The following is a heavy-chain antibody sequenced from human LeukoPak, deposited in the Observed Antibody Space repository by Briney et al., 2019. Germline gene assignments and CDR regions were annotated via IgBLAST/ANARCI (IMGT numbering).Heavy chain of an antibody. CDR1: GYTFTNYW. Sequence: GESLKISCKGFGYTFTNYWIGWVRQMPGKGLEWMGIIYPGDSDTRYSPSFQGQVTISADKSISTAYLQWSSLKASDTAMYYCARLAGVLADGSGSYYSNYWGQGTLVTASS. J-gene: IGHJ4*02. CDR3: ARLAGVLADGSGSYYSNY. V-gene: IGHV5-51*01. CDR2: IYPGDSDT. D-gene: IGHD3-10*01.